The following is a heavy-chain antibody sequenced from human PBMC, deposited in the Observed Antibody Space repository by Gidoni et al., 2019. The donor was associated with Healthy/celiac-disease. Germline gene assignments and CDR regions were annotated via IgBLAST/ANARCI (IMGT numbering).Heavy chain of an antibody. CDR1: GVTFSSYD. V-gene: IGHV3-23*01. J-gene: IGHJ6*02. CDR3: AREGWFGTEEPYYYGMDV. CDR2: ISGSGGST. Sequence: EVQLLASGGGLVKPGGSLSPSCAAAGVTFSSYDLSWVRQAPGKGLEWVSAISGSGGSTYYADSVKGRFTISRDNSKNTLYLQMNSLRAEDTAVYYCAREGWFGTEEPYYYGMDVWGQGTTVTVSS. D-gene: IGHD3-10*01.